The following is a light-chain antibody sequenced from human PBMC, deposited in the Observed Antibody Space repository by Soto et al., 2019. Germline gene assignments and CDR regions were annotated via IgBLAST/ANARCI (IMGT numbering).Light chain of an antibody. J-gene: IGLJ2*01. CDR2: STN. V-gene: IGLV8-61*01. CDR3: VLYMVSAIRV. Sequence: QAVVTQEPSFSVSPGGTVTLTCGLSSSSVSTSYYPSWYQQTPGQAPRTLIYSTNTRSSGVPDRFSGSILGNKAALTITGAQADDESDYYCVLYMVSAIRVYGGGTKLTVL. CDR1: SSSVSTSYY.